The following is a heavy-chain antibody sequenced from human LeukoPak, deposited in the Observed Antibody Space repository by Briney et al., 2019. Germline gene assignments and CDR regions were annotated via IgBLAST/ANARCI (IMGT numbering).Heavy chain of an antibody. CDR1: GFTFSSYS. V-gene: IGHV3-48*01. Sequence: GGSLRLSCAASGFTFSSYSMNWVRQAPGKGLEWVSYISSSSSTIYYADSVKGRFTISRDNAKNSLYLQMNSLRAEDTAVYYCARDHRAIAVAGTGIYYYYGMDVWGQGTTVTVSS. CDR2: ISSSSSTI. J-gene: IGHJ6*02. D-gene: IGHD6-19*01. CDR3: ARDHRAIAVAGTGIYYYYGMDV.